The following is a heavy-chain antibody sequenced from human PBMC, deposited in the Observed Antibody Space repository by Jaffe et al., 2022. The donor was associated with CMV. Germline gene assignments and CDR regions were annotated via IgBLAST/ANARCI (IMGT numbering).Heavy chain of an antibody. Sequence: LVQSGAEVQKPGASVKVSCKASGYTFTNYGITWVRQAPGQGLEWMGWISVYNGNTNYAQKLQGRVTMTTDTSTSTAYLELRSLRFDDTAVYYCSRAVGPNSADAFDLWGQGTMVTVSS. V-gene: IGHV1-18*04. CDR1: GYTFTNYG. D-gene: IGHD1-26*01. J-gene: IGHJ3*01. CDR2: ISVYNGNT. CDR3: SRAVGPNSADAFDL.